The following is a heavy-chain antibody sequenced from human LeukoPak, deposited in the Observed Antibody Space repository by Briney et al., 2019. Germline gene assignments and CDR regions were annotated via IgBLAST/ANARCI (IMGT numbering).Heavy chain of an antibody. Sequence: ASVKVSCKASGYTFTSYDINWVRQATGQGLEWMGWMNPNSSNTGYAQKFQGRVTMTRNTSISTAYMELSSLRSEDTAVYYCARPGRNRGYYFDYWGQGTLVTVSS. J-gene: IGHJ4*02. CDR3: ARPGRNRGYYFDY. CDR1: GYTFTSYD. CDR2: MNPNSSNT. V-gene: IGHV1-8*01. D-gene: IGHD6-25*01.